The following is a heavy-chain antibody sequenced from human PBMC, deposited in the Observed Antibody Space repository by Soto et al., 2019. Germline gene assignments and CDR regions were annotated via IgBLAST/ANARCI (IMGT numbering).Heavy chain of an antibody. V-gene: IGHV3-23*01. CDR3: AKGYSCYDQYFAY. J-gene: IGHJ4*02. D-gene: IGHD5-12*01. CDR1: GFTFSSDA. CDR2: ISGSGGST. Sequence: HPGGSRRLSCGASGFTFSSDAMSWVRQAPGKGLEWVSAISGSGGSTYYADSVKGRFTISRDNSKNTLYLQMNSLRAVDTAVSYCAKGYSCYDQYFAYWGQGT.